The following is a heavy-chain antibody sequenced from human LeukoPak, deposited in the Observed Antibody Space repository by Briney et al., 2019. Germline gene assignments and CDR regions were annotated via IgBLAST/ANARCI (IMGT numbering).Heavy chain of an antibody. V-gene: IGHV3-23*01. CDR1: GFTFSSYA. Sequence: GSLRLSCAASGFTFSSYAMSWVRQAPGKGLEWVSVISGSGDSTFYADSVKGGFTISRDNSKNTLSLQMNSLRAEDTAVYYCAKGSSSSSYSSIDYWGQGTLVTVSS. CDR2: ISGSGDST. J-gene: IGHJ4*02. D-gene: IGHD6-6*01. CDR3: AKGSSSSSYSSIDY.